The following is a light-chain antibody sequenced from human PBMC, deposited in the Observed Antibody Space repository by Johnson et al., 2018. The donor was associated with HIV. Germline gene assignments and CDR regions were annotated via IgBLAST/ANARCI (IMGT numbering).Light chain of an antibody. CDR3: GTWDNSLTAGV. Sequence: QSLLTQPPSVSAAPGQKVTISCSGSSSNIGNNDVSWYQQLPGTAPKLLIYDNNKRPSGIPDRFSGSKSGTSATLGITGLQTGDEADYYCGTWDNSLTAGVFGSGTKVTVL. CDR1: SSNIGNND. V-gene: IGLV1-51*01. J-gene: IGLJ1*01. CDR2: DNN.